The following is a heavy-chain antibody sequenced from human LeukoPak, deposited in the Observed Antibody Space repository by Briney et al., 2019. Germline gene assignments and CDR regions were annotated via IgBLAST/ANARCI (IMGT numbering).Heavy chain of an antibody. D-gene: IGHD3-9*01. V-gene: IGHV3-53*01. J-gene: IGHJ4*02. CDR3: ARDYYDISTGYLYYFDY. CDR2: IYSGGSP. Sequence: GGCLRLSCAASGLTVSSTYMSWVRQAPGKGLEWVSIIYSGGSPYYADSVKGRFTISRDSSKNTVYLQMNSLRAEDTAVYYCARDYYDISTGYLYYFDYWGQGTLVTVSS. CDR1: GLTVSSTY.